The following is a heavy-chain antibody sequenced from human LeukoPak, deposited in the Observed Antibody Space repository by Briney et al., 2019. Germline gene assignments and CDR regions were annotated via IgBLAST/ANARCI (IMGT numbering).Heavy chain of an antibody. D-gene: IGHD1-26*01. CDR2: INHSGST. CDR1: GGSFSGYY. Sequence: SETLSLTCAVYGGSFSGYYWSWIRQPPGKGLEWIGEINHSGSTNYNPSLKSRVTISVDTSKNQFSLQLNSVTPEDTAVYYCAKGEKYSGRVFDCWGQGTLVTVPS. J-gene: IGHJ4*02. V-gene: IGHV4-34*01. CDR3: AKGEKYSGRVFDC.